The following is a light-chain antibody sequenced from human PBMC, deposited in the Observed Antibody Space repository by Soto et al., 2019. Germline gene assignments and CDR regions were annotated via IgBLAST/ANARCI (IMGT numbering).Light chain of an antibody. CDR1: SSNIGTSS. Sequence: QSVLTQQHSASGTPGQRVTISCSGSSSNIGTSSVHWFQQLPGTAPKLLISTTNQRPSGVPERFSGSKSGTSASLAISGLQSEDEADYYCAAWDDRLNGNVFGTGTKVTVL. V-gene: IGLV1-44*01. CDR2: TTN. CDR3: AAWDDRLNGNV. J-gene: IGLJ1*01.